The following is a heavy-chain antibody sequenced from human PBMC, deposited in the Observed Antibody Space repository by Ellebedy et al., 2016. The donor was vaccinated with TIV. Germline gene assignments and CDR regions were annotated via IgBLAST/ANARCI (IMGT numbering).Heavy chain of an antibody. V-gene: IGHV3-7*01. CDR1: GFNFRSYW. J-gene: IGHJ5*02. Sequence: PGGSLRLSCEASGFNFRSYWMSRVRQAPGKGLEWVANIYQDGSTKYYVDSVKGRFTISRDNAKNSLFLQMNSLRVEDTAVYYCARRGSYGDYAVQVNSWFDRWGRGTLVSVSS. CDR3: ARRGSYGDYAVQVNSWFDR. CDR2: IYQDGSTK. D-gene: IGHD3-16*01.